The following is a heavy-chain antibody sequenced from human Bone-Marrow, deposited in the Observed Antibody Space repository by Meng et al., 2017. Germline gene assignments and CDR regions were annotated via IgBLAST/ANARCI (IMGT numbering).Heavy chain of an antibody. Sequence: VQVVESGGGLVQLGGSLRLSCAASGFSFSTYWMHGVRQAPGKGLVWVSRINSDGSSTTYADSVKGRFTISRDNAKNTLYLQMNSLRAEDTAIYYCVDSNFDYWGQGTLVTVSS. CDR3: VDSNFDY. CDR1: GFSFSTYW. D-gene: IGHD4-11*01. J-gene: IGHJ4*02. CDR2: INSDGSST. V-gene: IGHV3-74*01.